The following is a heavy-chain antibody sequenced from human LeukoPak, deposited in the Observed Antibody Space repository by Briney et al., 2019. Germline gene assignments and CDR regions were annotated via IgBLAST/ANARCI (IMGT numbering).Heavy chain of an antibody. Sequence: GGSLRLSCVASGFTVRNNYMSWVRQAPGEGREGGSVIYSARSTYSAHSVNATFTISRDNSKNSLYLQMNSLRAEDTAVYYCARDIYCCGASCTHYWGQGTLVTVSS. V-gene: IGHV3-66*01. CDR1: GFTVRNNY. J-gene: IGHJ4*02. CDR2: IYSARST. CDR3: ARDIYCCGASCTHY. D-gene: IGHD2-15*01.